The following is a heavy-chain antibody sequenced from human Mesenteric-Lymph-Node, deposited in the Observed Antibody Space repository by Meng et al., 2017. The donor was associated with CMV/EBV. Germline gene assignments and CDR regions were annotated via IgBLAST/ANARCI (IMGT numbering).Heavy chain of an antibody. CDR1: GFTFSDYS. V-gene: IGHV3-64*02. J-gene: IGHJ5*02. CDR3: ARDQTESYPYNWFDP. Sequence: SGFTFSDYSMHWVRQAPGKGLEDVSVISGNGGSTYFADSVKGRSTVSRDNSNNTLYLQMGSLRAEDTAVYYCARDQTESYPYNWFDPWGQGTLVTVSS. CDR2: ISGNGGST. D-gene: IGHD1-26*01.